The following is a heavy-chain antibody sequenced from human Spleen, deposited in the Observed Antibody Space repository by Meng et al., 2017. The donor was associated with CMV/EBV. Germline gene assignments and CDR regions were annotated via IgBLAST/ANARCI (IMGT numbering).Heavy chain of an antibody. CDR2: IYYSGST. V-gene: IGHV4-39*01. CDR1: GGSISSSSYY. D-gene: IGHD3-22*01. J-gene: IGHJ4*02. Sequence: SGGSISSSSYYWGWIRQPPGKGLEWIGSIYYSGSTYYNPSLKSRVTISVDTSKNQFSLKLSSVTAADTAVYYCARAGYYDSSGYHFDYWGQGTLVTVSS. CDR3: ARAGYYDSSGYHFDY.